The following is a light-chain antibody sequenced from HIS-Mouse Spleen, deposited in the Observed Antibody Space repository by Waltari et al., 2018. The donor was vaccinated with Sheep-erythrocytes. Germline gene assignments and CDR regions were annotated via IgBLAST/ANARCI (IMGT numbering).Light chain of an antibody. V-gene: IGLV3-1*01. Sequence: SYELTQPPSVSVSPGQTASITCSGDKLGAKYACWYQQKPGQSPVLVIYQDSKRPSGIPERFSGSNSGNTATLTISGTQAMGEADYYCQAWDSSTAWNVVFGGGTKLTVL. CDR3: QAWDSSTAWNVV. CDR1: KLGAKY. J-gene: IGLJ2*01. CDR2: QDS.